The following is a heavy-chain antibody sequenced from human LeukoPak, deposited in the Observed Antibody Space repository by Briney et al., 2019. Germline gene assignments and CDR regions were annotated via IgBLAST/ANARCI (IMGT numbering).Heavy chain of an antibody. CDR2: IKQDGSEK. Sequence: GGSLRLSCAASGFTFSSYWMSWVRQAPGKGQEWVANIKQDGSEKYYVDSVKGRFTISRDNAKNSLYLQMNSLRAEDTAVYYCARVRGSSYFDYWGQGTLVTVSS. V-gene: IGHV3-7*01. CDR3: ARVRGSSYFDY. D-gene: IGHD6-6*01. CDR1: GFTFSSYW. J-gene: IGHJ4*02.